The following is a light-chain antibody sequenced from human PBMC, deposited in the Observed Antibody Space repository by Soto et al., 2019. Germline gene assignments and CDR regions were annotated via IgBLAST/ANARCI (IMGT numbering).Light chain of an antibody. V-gene: IGLV1-51*01. J-gene: IGLJ2*01. CDR1: SSNIGNSF. Sequence: QSVLTQPPTVSAAPGQKGSISCSGSSSNIGNSFVSWYQQLPGTAPKVLIYENNKRPSGIPDRFSGSKSGTSATLGITGLQTGDEADYYCGTWDSSLSAGLFGGGTKLTVL. CDR2: ENN. CDR3: GTWDSSLSAGL.